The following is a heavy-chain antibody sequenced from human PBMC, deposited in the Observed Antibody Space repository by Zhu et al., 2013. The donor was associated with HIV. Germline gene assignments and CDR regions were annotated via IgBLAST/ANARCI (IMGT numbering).Heavy chain of an antibody. CDR1: GGSFSGYY. CDR3: ARRVVGGMDV. J-gene: IGHJ6*02. V-gene: IGHV4-34*01. D-gene: IGHD2-2*01. CDR2: INHSGST. Sequence: QVQLQQWGAGLLKPSETLSLTCAVYGGSFSGYYWSWIRQPPGKGLEWIGEINHSGSTNYNPSLKSRVTISVDTSKNQFSLKLSSVTAADTAVYYCARRVVGGMDVWGQGTTGHRLL.